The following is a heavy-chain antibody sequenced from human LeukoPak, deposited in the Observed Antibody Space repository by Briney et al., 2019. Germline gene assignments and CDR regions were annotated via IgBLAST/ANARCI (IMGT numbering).Heavy chain of an antibody. V-gene: IGHV1-24*01. D-gene: IGHD3-10*01. J-gene: IGHJ4*02. CDR2: YDPEDDER. CDR3: STETAGNY. Sequence: ASVTVSCKAFGHTLRDLSIHWVRQAPGKGLEWMGGYDPEDDERIYSEKFLGRVTLTEDTSADTAYMELTSLRSDDTAVYYCSTETAGNYWGRGTLVTVSS. CDR1: GHTLRDLS.